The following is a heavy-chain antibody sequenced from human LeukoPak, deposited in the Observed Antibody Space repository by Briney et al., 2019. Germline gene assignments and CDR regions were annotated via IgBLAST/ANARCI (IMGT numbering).Heavy chain of an antibody. J-gene: IGHJ4*02. CDR2: ISGSGGST. D-gene: IGHD5-12*01. CDR1: GFTFSSYA. CDR3: AKESISGYSRPCDY. Sequence: GGSLRLSCAASGFTFSSYAMSWVRMAPGKGLEWVSAISGSGGSTYYADSVKGRLTISRDNSKNTLYLQMNSLRAEDTAVYYCAKESISGYSRPCDYWGQGTLVSVSS. V-gene: IGHV3-23*01.